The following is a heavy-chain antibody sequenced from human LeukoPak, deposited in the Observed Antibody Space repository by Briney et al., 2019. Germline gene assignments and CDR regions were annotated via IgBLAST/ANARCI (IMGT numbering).Heavy chain of an antibody. D-gene: IGHD5-18*01. CDR2: IYHSGST. CDR1: GGSISSYY. J-gene: IGHJ4*02. Sequence: SVTLSLTCTVSGGSISSYYWSWIRQPPGKGLEWIGYIYHSGSTNYNPSLKSRVTISVDTSKNQFSLKLSSVTAADTAVYYCARVDTAMAIDYWGQGTLVTVSS. V-gene: IGHV4-59*01. CDR3: ARVDTAMAIDY.